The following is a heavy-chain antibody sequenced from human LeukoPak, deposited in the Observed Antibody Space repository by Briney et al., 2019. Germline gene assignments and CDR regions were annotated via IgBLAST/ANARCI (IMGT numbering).Heavy chain of an antibody. J-gene: IGHJ4*02. CDR3: AKATSVTTLFDY. CDR2: ISGSGSGGST. Sequence: PGGSLRLSCAASGFTFSSSAMSWVRQAPGKGLEWVSTISGSGSGGSTYYADSVKGRFTISRDNSKNTLYLQMNSLRVEDTAVYYCAKATSVTTLFDYWGQGSLVTVSS. V-gene: IGHV3-23*01. CDR1: GFTFSSSA. D-gene: IGHD4-17*01.